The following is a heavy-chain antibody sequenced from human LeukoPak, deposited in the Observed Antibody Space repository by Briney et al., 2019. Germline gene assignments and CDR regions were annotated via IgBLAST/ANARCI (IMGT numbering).Heavy chain of an antibody. CDR3: ASSYRRAHAFDI. J-gene: IGHJ3*02. V-gene: IGHV1-69*05. Sequence: ASVKVSCKASGGTFSSYAISWMRQAPGQGLEWMGGIIPIFGTANYAQKLQGRVTITTDESTSTAYMELSSLRSEDTAVYYCASSYRRAHAFDIWGQGTMVTVSS. CDR2: IIPIFGTA. D-gene: IGHD3-16*01. CDR1: GGTFSSYA.